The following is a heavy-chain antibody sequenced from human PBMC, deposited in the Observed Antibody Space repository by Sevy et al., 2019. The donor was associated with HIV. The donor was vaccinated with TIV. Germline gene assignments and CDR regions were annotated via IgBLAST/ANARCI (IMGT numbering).Heavy chain of an antibody. Sequence: SETLSLTCAVYGGSFSGYYWSWIRQPPGKGLEWIGEINHSGSTNYNPSLKSRVTISVDTSRNQFSLRLSSVTAAETAVYYCARDYSSSSRITIFGVVLPCAFDIWGQGTMVTVSS. D-gene: IGHD3-3*01. CDR2: INHSGST. J-gene: IGHJ3*02. V-gene: IGHV4-34*01. CDR3: ARDYSSSSRITIFGVVLPCAFDI. CDR1: GGSFSGYY.